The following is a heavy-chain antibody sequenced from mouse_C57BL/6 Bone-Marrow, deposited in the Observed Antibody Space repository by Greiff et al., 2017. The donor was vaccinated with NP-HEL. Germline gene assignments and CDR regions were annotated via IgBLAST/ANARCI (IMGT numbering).Heavy chain of an antibody. CDR1: GYSFTGYY. J-gene: IGHJ2*01. Sequence: VQLQQSGPELVKPGASVKISCKASGYSFTGYYMNWVKQSPEKSLEWIGEINPSTGGTTYNQKFKAKATLTVDKSSSTAYMQLKSLTSEDSAVDYWARCAFYYYGSSRYYFDYWGKGATLTVSS. D-gene: IGHD1-1*01. CDR2: INPSTGGT. CDR3: ARCAFYYYGSSRYYFDY. V-gene: IGHV1-42*01.